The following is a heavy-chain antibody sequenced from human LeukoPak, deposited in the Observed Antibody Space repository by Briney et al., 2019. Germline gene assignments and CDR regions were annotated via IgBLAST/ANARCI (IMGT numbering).Heavy chain of an antibody. V-gene: IGHV4-34*01. CDR1: GGSFSGYY. J-gene: IGHJ4*02. Sequence: SETLSLTCAVYGGSFSGYYWSWIRQPPGKGLEWIGEINHSGSTNYNPTLKSRVTISVDTSKNQFSLKLSSVTAADTAVYYCARGRRLRNWGFSPQPFDYWGQGTLVTVSS. CDR2: INHSGST. CDR3: ARGRRLRNWGFSPQPFDY. D-gene: IGHD7-27*01.